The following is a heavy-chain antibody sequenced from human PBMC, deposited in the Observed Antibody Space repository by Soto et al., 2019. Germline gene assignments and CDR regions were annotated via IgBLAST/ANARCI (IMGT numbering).Heavy chain of an antibody. CDR3: ARAGQCYDASGDAN. J-gene: IGHJ4*02. D-gene: IGHD2-15*01. CDR2: ISAYNGNS. V-gene: IGHV1-18*01. CDR1: GYSFATSG. Sequence: QVKLVQSGAEVKKPGASIKVSCKASGYSFATSGMTWVRQAPGQGLEWVGWISAYNGNSNYDQNLQDRVTMTTDTSTTTAYLEVRNLRADDSAVYYCARAGQCYDASGDANWGQGTLVTVSS.